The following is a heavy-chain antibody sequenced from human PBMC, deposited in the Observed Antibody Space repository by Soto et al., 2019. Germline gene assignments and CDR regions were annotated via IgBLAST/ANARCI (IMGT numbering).Heavy chain of an antibody. D-gene: IGHD6-13*01. Sequence: GGSLRLSCAASGFTFSSYAMHWVRQAPGKGLEYVSAISSNGGSTYYANSVKGRFIISRDNSKNTLYLQMGSLRAEDMAVYYCARGDEQQLVAEYFQHWGQGTLVTVSS. J-gene: IGHJ1*01. V-gene: IGHV3-64*01. CDR3: ARGDEQQLVAEYFQH. CDR1: GFTFSSYA. CDR2: ISSNGGST.